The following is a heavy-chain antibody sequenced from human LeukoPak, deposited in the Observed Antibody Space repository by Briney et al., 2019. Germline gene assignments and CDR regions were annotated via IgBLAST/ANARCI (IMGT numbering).Heavy chain of an antibody. J-gene: IGHJ4*02. Sequence: GGSLRLSCAASGFTFSSYGMHWVRQAPGKGLEGVAFIRYDGSNKYYADSVKGRFTISRDNSKNTLYLQMNSLRAEDTAVYYCARGSSIALFDYWGQGTLVTVSS. CDR3: ARGSSIALFDY. CDR1: GFTFSSYG. D-gene: IGHD6-6*01. V-gene: IGHV3-30*02. CDR2: IRYDGSNK.